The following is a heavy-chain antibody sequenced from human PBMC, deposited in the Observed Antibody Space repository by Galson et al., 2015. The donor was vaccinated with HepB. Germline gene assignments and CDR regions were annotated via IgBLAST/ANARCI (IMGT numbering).Heavy chain of an antibody. J-gene: IGHJ5*02. CDR1: GASISSSGYY. Sequence: VSGASISSSGYYWGWIRQSPGKGLEWIGSINYSGRTYYNPSLKSRVTISVDTSQNQFSLKLSSVTAPDTAVYYCAREDSGTYRVYKWFDPWGQGTLVTVSS. D-gene: IGHD1-26*01. V-gene: IGHV4-39*02. CDR2: INYSGRT. CDR3: AREDSGTYRVYKWFDP.